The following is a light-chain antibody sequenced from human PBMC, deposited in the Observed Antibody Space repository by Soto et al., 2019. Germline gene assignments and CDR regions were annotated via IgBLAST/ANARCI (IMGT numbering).Light chain of an antibody. CDR1: QSIGSN. Sequence: EVILTQSPGTLSVSPGERATLSCRASQSIGSNLAWYQQKPGQAPSLLIYGASTRAAAIPARFSGSGSGTDLTLTISSLQSEDFAAYYCQQYNNWPSPITFGQGTRLEI. CDR3: QQYNNWPSPIT. CDR2: GAS. V-gene: IGKV3-15*01. J-gene: IGKJ5*01.